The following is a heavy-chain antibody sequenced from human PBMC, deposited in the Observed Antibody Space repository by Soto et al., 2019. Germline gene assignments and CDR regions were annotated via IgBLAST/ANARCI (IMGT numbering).Heavy chain of an antibody. J-gene: IGHJ4*02. Sequence: EVQLLESGGGLVQPGGSLRLSCATSGFTFDNYAMSWVRQAPGKGLEWVSTISGSGGSTYYADSVKGRFAISRDNSKNTLYLQMKSLRAEDTAVYYCAKRITVSGLIFVDWGQGTLVTVSS. CDR3: AKRITVSGLIFVD. CDR2: ISGSGGST. V-gene: IGHV3-23*01. D-gene: IGHD1-20*01. CDR1: GFTFDNYA.